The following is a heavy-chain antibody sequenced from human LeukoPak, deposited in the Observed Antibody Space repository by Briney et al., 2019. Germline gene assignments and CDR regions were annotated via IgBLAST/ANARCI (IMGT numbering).Heavy chain of an antibody. V-gene: IGHV1-18*01. J-gene: IGHJ4*02. CDR3: ATCGYSYGYYFDY. CDR1: GYTFTSYG. D-gene: IGHD5-18*01. Sequence: ASVKVSCKTSGYTFTSYGLGWVRQAPGQGLEWMGWISAYNGNTNYGQKLQGRVTMTEDTSTDTAYMELSSLRSEDTAVYYCATCGYSYGYYFDYWGQGTLVTVSS. CDR2: ISAYNGNT.